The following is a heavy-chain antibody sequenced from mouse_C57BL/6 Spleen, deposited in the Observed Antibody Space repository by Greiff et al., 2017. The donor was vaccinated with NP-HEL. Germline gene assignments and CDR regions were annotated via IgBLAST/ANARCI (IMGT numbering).Heavy chain of an antibody. D-gene: IGHD1-1*01. V-gene: IGHV1-69*01. CDR1: GYTFTSYW. Sequence: QVQLQQPGAELVMPGASVKLSCKASGYTFTSYWMHWVKQRPGQGLEWIGEIDPSDSYTNYNQKFKGKSTLTVDKSSSTAYMQLSSLTSEDSAVYYCARAFITTVVAKFDYWGQGTTLTVSS. CDR2: IDPSDSYT. J-gene: IGHJ2*01. CDR3: ARAFITTVVAKFDY.